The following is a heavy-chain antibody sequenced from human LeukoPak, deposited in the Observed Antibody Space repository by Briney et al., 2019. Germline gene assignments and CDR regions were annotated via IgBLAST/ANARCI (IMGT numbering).Heavy chain of an antibody. CDR1: GFTFSSYW. V-gene: IGHV3-7*03. D-gene: IGHD3-16*01. CDR2: IKEDGSEK. CDR3: ARLRSAVYYGDAFDI. Sequence: GGSLRLSCAVSGFTFSSYWMTWVRQAPGKGLEWVAKIKEDGSEKYYVDSVKGRFTVSRDNVKNSLFLQMNSLRVEDTATYYCARLRSAVYYGDAFDIWGQGTMVTVSS. J-gene: IGHJ3*02.